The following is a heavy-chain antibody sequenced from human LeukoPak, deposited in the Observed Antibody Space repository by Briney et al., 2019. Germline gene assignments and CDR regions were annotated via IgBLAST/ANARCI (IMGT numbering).Heavy chain of an antibody. J-gene: IGHJ3*02. CDR3: ARTIRYCSSTSCYFDAFDI. D-gene: IGHD2-2*01. CDR2: ISSSGGGT. Sequence: GGSLRLSCAASGFTFSSYVMSWVRQAPGKGLEWVSSISSSGGGTYYADSVKGRFTISRDNAKNSLYLQMNSLRAEDTALYYCARTIRYCSSTSCYFDAFDIWGQGTMVTVSS. V-gene: IGHV3-23*01. CDR1: GFTFSSYV.